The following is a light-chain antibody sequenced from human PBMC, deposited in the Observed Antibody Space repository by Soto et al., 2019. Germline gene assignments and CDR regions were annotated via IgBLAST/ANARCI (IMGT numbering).Light chain of an antibody. CDR3: QQFYSAPIT. CDR2: SAS. CDR1: QTIKNY. J-gene: IGKJ5*01. Sequence: DIQMTQSPSSLSASVGDSVTITCRASQTIKNYLNWYQQKPGRAPNLLIYSASTLHSGVPSRFSGTKSATDFTPTITSLQPEDFATYYCQQFYSAPITFGQGTRLDIK. V-gene: IGKV1-39*01.